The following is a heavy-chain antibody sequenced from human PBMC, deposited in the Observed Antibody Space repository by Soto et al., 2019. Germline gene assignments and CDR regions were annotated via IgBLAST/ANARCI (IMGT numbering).Heavy chain of an antibody. CDR3: ARLPPVRYFDS. V-gene: IGHV4-38-2*01. D-gene: IGHD3-9*01. Sequence: SETLSLTCVVSGYSISGNYLWGFVRQPPGKGLEWIGSTYPSGSTYYNPSLKSRVTISVDTSKNEFSLELTSVTAADTAVYFCARLPPVRYFDSWGQGALVTVSS. CDR2: TYPSGST. J-gene: IGHJ4*02. CDR1: GYSISGNYL.